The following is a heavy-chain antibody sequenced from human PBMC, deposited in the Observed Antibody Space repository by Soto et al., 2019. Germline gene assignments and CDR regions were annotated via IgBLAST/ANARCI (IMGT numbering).Heavy chain of an antibody. V-gene: IGHV3-7*01. D-gene: IGHD6-13*01. CDR1: GFTFNNYW. Sequence: PGGSLRLSCAASGFTFNNYWMSWVRQAPGKGLEWVANIKQDGSEMYYVDSVKGRFTISRDNARNSLYLQMNSLRAEDTALYYCARASSYSSSLNLNYWGQGTLGTVSS. J-gene: IGHJ4*02. CDR2: IKQDGSEM. CDR3: ARASSYSSSLNLNY.